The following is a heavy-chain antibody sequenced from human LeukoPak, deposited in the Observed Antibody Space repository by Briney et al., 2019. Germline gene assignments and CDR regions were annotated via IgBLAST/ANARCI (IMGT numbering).Heavy chain of an antibody. Sequence: GESLKISCKGSGYRFTSYWIGWVRQLPGKGLEWMGIIYPGDSDTRYSPSFQGQVTISADKSISTAYLQWSSLKASDTAMYYCARQSSSWYRSYDYWGQGTLVTVSS. V-gene: IGHV5-51*01. CDR2: IYPGDSDT. CDR1: GYRFTSYW. J-gene: IGHJ4*02. CDR3: ARQSSSWYRSYDY. D-gene: IGHD6-13*01.